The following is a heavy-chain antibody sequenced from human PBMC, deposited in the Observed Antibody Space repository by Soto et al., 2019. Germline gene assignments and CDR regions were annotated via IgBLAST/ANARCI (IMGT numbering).Heavy chain of an antibody. D-gene: IGHD6-19*01. V-gene: IGHV3-30*18. CDR1: GFTFSSYG. CDR2: ISYDGSNK. Sequence: QVQLVESGGGVVQPGRSLRLSCAASGFTFSSYGMHWVRQAPGKGLEWVAVISYDGSNKYYADSVKGRFTISRDNSRHPLYLQMNGLRAADTAVYYCAKGLRKWLARGGMDVWGQGTTVTVSS. J-gene: IGHJ6*02. CDR3: AKGLRKWLARGGMDV.